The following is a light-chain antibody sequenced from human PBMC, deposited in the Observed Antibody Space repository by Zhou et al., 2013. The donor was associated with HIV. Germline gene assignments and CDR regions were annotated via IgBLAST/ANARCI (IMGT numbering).Light chain of an antibody. CDR1: RAVRSD. CDR3: LQHNSYPYS. J-gene: IGKJ2*03. Sequence: DIQMSQSPFSLTASIGDRVTIKCWPSRAVRSDFAWFQQKPGQAPKRLIYDTSILQVGVPSRFNGSGSGSEFILTISSLQPEDVATYYCLQHNSYPYSFGQGTKLEIK. V-gene: IGKV1-17*01. CDR2: DTS.